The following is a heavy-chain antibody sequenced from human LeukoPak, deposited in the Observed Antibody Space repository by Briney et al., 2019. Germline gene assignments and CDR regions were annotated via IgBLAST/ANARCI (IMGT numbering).Heavy chain of an antibody. J-gene: IGHJ4*02. D-gene: IGHD3-9*01. CDR1: GYTFTSYG. V-gene: IGHV1-18*01. Sequence: GASVKVSCKASGYTFTSYGISWVRQAPGQGLEWMGWISAYNGNTNYAQKLQGRVTMTTDTSTSTAYMELRSLRSGDTAVYYCARGPKNDFDWLLWADYWGQGTLVTVSS. CDR2: ISAYNGNT. CDR3: ARGPKNDFDWLLWADY.